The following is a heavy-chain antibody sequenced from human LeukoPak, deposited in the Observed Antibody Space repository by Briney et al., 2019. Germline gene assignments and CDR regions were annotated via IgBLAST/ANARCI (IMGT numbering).Heavy chain of an antibody. CDR2: VGWNSGTI. Sequence: PGGSLRLSCAASGSTFGDYAIHWVRQAPGKGLEWVSGVGWNSGTIGYAGSVKGRFTISRDNAKNSVYLQMNSLRAEDTALYYCAKSRLRFWLGELLSPWGQGTLVTVSS. CDR3: AKSRLRFWLGELLSP. J-gene: IGHJ5*02. D-gene: IGHD3-10*01. V-gene: IGHV3-9*01. CDR1: GSTFGDYA.